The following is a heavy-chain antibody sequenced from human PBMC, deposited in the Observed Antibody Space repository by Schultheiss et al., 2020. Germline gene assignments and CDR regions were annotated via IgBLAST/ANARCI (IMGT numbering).Heavy chain of an antibody. D-gene: IGHD3-10*01. CDR2: FYSSGST. CDR3: ARLYYYGSGAYSAFDI. CDR1: GGSISSYY. Sequence: SETLSLTCTVSGGSISSYYWSWIRQPAGKGLEWIGRFYSSGSTNYNPSLKSRVTMSVDTSKNQFSLKLSSVTAADTAVYYCARLYYYGSGAYSAFDIWGQGTMVTVSS. J-gene: IGHJ3*02. V-gene: IGHV4-4*07.